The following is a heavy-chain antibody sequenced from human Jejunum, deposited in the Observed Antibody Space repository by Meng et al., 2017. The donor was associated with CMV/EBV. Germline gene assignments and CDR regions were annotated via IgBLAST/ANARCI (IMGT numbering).Heavy chain of an antibody. J-gene: IGHJ4*02. D-gene: IGHD5-18*01. CDR2: IGSSGRTI. CDR1: GFTFSDYE. CDR3: ARGGWRFSFGSFDY. Sequence: GFTFSDYEMNWVRQAPGKGLEWVSYIGSSGRTIYFADSVRGRFTISRDNAKNSLYLQMNSLTGEDTAMYYCARGGWRFSFGSFDYWGQGALVTVSS. V-gene: IGHV3-48*03.